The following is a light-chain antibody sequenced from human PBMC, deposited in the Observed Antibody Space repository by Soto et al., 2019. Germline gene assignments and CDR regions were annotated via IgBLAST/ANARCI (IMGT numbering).Light chain of an antibody. CDR3: QQFGSSPGFT. CDR1: QCIINRY. J-gene: IGKJ3*01. Sequence: EIVLTQSPGTLSLSPGERATLSCRASQCIINRYLAWYQQKPGQAPRLLIYAASSRATGIPDRFSGSGSGTDFTLTISRLEPEDFAVYYCQQFGSSPGFTFGPGTKVDIK. CDR2: AAS. V-gene: IGKV3-20*01.